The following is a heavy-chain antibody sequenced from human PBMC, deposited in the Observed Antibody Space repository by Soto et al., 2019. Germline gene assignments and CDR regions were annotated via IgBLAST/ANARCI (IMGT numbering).Heavy chain of an antibody. D-gene: IGHD1-26*01. CDR3: AKDLSPSSRSYYGYFDY. Sequence: GGSLRLSCAASGFTFSNYGMNWVRQAPGKGLEWVSAISGSGENTYYADSVKGRFTISRDNSKNTVYLQMNSLRAEDTAIYYCAKDLSPSSRSYYGYFDYWGHGTLVSGSS. CDR1: GFTFSNYG. J-gene: IGHJ4*01. CDR2: ISGSGENT. V-gene: IGHV3-23*01.